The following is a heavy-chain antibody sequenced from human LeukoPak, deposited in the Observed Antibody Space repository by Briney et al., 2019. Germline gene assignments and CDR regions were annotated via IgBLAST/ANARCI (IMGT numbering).Heavy chain of an antibody. J-gene: IGHJ4*02. CDR3: ARGGMRRGYSYGLVLFDY. D-gene: IGHD5-18*01. CDR1: GGSISSYY. V-gene: IGHV4-59*01. CDR2: IYYSGST. Sequence: PSETLSLTCTVSGGSISSYYWSWIRQPPGKGLEWIGYIYYSGSTNYNPSLKSRVTISVDTSKNQFSLKLSSVTAADTAVYYCARGGMRRGYSYGLVLFDYWGQGTLVTVSS.